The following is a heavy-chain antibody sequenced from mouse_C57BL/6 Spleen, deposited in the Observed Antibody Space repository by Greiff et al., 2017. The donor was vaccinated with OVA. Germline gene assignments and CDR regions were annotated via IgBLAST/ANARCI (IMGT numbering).Heavy chain of an antibody. Sequence: EVQLQQSGPELVKPGASVKISCKASGYTFTDYYMNWVKQSHGKSLEWIGDINPNNGGTSYNQKFKGKATLTVDKSSSTAYMELRSLTSEDSAVYCCAGGPGRAWFAYWGQGTLVTVSA. V-gene: IGHV1-26*01. CDR1: GYTFTDYY. CDR3: AGGPGRAWFAY. CDR2: INPNNGGT. J-gene: IGHJ3*01. D-gene: IGHD4-1*01.